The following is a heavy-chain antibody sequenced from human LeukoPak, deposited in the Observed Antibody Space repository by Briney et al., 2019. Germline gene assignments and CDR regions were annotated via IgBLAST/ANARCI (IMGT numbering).Heavy chain of an antibody. J-gene: IGHJ4*02. CDR1: GFTFSSYG. V-gene: IGHV3-23*01. D-gene: IGHD6-13*01. CDR3: VAAAGLLFDY. Sequence: GGTLRLSCAASGFTFSSYGMSWVRQAPGKGLEWVSAISGSGGSTYYADSVKGRFTISRDNSKNTLYLQMNSLRAEDTAVYYSVAAAGLLFDYWGQGTLVTVSS. CDR2: ISGSGGST.